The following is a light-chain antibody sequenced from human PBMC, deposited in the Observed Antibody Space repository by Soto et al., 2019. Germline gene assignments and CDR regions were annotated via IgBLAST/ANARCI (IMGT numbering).Light chain of an antibody. CDR3: SSYTTAYTQV. CDR1: SSDVGGYNY. J-gene: IGLJ3*02. Sequence: QSVLTQPASVSGSPGQSITISCTGTSSDVGGYNYVSWYQHHPGKVPKLMIYEVTNRPSGVSNRFSGSKSGNTASLTISGLQAEDEGDYYCSSYTTAYTQVFGGGTKVTVL. CDR2: EVT. V-gene: IGLV2-14*01.